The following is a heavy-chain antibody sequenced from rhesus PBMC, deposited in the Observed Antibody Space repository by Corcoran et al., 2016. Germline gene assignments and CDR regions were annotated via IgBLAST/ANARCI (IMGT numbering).Heavy chain of an antibody. V-gene: IGHV4S12*01. D-gene: IGHD4-29*01. J-gene: IGHJ4*01. CDR1: GGSISRGNW. Sequence: QVQLQESGPGLVKPSATLSLTCAVSGGSISRGNWWSWIRPPPGKGLEWIGDIYSNSESTNYNPSLKSRVTISKDTSKNQFSLKLSSVTAADTAVYYCARRISVAAYFDYWGQGVLVTVSS. CDR3: ARRISVAAYFDY. CDR2: IYSNSEST.